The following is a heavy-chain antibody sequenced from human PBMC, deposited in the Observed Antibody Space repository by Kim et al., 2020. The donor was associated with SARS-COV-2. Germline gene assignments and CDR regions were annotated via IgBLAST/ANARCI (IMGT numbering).Heavy chain of an antibody. CDR3: AREVIGAIGKYFDK. V-gene: IGHV4-39*07. CDR2: ISYSENN. J-gene: IGHJ4*02. CDR1: GGSISSSRYY. D-gene: IGHD3-22*01. Sequence: SETLSLTCTVSGGSISSSRYYWVWIRQAPGKGLEWIGSISYSENNYYNSSLKSRVTLSVNTSKNQFSLRLNSVTAADTAVYFCAREVIGAIGKYFDKWGQVTRVTVSS.